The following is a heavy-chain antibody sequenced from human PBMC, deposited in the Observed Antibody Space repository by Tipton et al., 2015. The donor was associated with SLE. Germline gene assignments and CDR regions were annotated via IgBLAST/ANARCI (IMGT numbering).Heavy chain of an antibody. Sequence: SLRLSCEASGFTFSSYGMYWVRQAPGKGLEWVAYLWYDGSNKHYPDSAKGRFTISRDNSKNTLYLQMNNLRLDDTAVYYCARDVEASIDYWGQGTLVTVSS. CDR1: GFTFSSYG. J-gene: IGHJ4*02. CDR2: LWYDGSNK. D-gene: IGHD6-6*01. V-gene: IGHV3-33*07. CDR3: ARDVEASIDY.